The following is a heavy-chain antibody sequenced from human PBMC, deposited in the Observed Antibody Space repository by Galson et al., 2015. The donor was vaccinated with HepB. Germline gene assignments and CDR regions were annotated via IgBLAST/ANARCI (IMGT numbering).Heavy chain of an antibody. J-gene: IGHJ4*02. CDR3: ARDHLLVLRYFDWEPNFDY. Sequence: SVKVSCKASGYTFTSYYMHWVRQAPGQGLEWMGIINPSGGSTSYAQKFQGRVTMTRDTSTSTVYMELSSLRSEDTAVYYCARDHLLVLRYFDWEPNFDYWGQGTLVTVSS. D-gene: IGHD3-9*01. CDR2: INPSGGST. CDR1: GYTFTSYY. V-gene: IGHV1-46*01.